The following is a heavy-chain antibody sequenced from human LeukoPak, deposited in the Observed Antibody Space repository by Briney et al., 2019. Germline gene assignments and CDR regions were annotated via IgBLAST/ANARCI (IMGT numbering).Heavy chain of an antibody. Sequence: PSGTLSLTGAVSGGSITSSNWWSWVRQPPGKGLEWIGEIYHSGSTNYNPSLKSRVTMSVDTSKNQFSLKLSSVTAADTAVYYCAREGDSDSSAYYYRWFDPWGQGTLVTVSS. D-gene: IGHD3-22*01. CDR3: AREGDSDSSAYYYRWFDP. V-gene: IGHV4-4*02. CDR2: IYHSGST. CDR1: GGSITSSNW. J-gene: IGHJ5*02.